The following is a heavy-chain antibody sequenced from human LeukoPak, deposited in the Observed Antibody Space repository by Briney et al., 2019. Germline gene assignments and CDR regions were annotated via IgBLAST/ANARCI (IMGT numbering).Heavy chain of an antibody. CDR1: GFSLSTSGLC. CDR2: IDWDDDK. J-gene: IGHJ4*02. D-gene: IGHD3-10*01. CDR3: ARCSNYYGSGTYYSFIDS. Sequence: SGPTLVNPTQTLTLTCTLSGFSLSTSGLCVSWIRQPPGKALEWLARIDWDDDKYYSTSLKTRLTISKDTSKNQVVLTLTNMDPVDTATYYCARCSNYYGSGTYYSFIDSWGQGTLVTVSS. V-gene: IGHV2-70*11.